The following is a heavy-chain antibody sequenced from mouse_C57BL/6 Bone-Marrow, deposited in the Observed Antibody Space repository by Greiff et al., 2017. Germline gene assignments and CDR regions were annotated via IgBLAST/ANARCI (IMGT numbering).Heavy chain of an antibody. Sequence: EVQLQESGGDLVKPGGSLKLSCAASGFTFSSYGMSWVRQTPDKRLEWVATISSGGSYTYYPDSVKGRFTISRDNAKNTLYLQMSSLKSEDTAMYYCAIYVSMWFAYWGQGTLVTVSA. D-gene: IGHD1-1*01. V-gene: IGHV5-6*01. CDR3: AIYVSMWFAY. J-gene: IGHJ3*01. CDR1: GFTFSSYG. CDR2: ISSGGSYT.